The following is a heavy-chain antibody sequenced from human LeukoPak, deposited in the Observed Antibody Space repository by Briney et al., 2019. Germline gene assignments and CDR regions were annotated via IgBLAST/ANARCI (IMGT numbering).Heavy chain of an antibody. Sequence: SVKVSCKASGGTLSSYAISWVRQAPGQGLEWMGRIIPILGIANYAQKFQGRVTITADKSTSTAYMELSSLRSEDTAVYYCARVSAVVTDNWFDPWGQGTLVTVSS. CDR2: IIPILGIA. CDR1: GGTLSSYA. J-gene: IGHJ5*02. D-gene: IGHD4-23*01. CDR3: ARVSAVVTDNWFDP. V-gene: IGHV1-69*04.